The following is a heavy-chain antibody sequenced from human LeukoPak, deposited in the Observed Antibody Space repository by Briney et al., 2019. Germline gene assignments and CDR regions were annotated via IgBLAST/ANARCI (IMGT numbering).Heavy chain of an antibody. CDR2: ISSSSSYI. CDR1: GFTFSSYS. J-gene: IGHJ4*02. V-gene: IGHV3-21*01. Sequence: GGSLRLSCAASGFTFSSYSMNWVRQAPGKGLEWVSSISSSSSYIYYADSVKRRFTISRDNAKNSLYLQMNSLRAEDTAVYYCARGITGTRLFDYWGQGTLVTVSS. CDR3: ARGITGTRLFDY. D-gene: IGHD1-7*01.